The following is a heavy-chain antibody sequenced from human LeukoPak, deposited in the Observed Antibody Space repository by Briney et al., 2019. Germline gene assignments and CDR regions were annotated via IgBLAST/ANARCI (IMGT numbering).Heavy chain of an antibody. CDR2: VYSDGST. CDR1: GLTVRNNY. Sequence: GGSLRLSCAASGLTVRNNYMSWVRQAPGKGLEWVSVVYSDGSTYYEDSVRGRFTISRDNSRNTVYLQMNSLRAEDTAVYYCAKDDRWLQFCCWGQGTLVTVSA. CDR3: AKDDRWLQFCC. V-gene: IGHV3-53*01. D-gene: IGHD5-24*01. J-gene: IGHJ4*02.